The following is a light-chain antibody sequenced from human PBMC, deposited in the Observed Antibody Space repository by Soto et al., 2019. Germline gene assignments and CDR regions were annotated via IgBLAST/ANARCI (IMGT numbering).Light chain of an antibody. J-gene: IGKJ5*01. Sequence: IVLTQSPGTLSLSPGERATLSCRASHSVSRTYLAWYQQKPGQAPRLLIFGASGRATGTPDRFSGSGSGTDFTLTISRLEPEDSAVYYCQQFDDSVTFGQGTRLATK. CDR3: QQFDDSVT. V-gene: IGKV3-20*01. CDR2: GAS. CDR1: HSVSRTY.